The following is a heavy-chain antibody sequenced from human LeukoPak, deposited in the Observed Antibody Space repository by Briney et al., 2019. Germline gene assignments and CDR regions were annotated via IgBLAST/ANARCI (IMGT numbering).Heavy chain of an antibody. CDR1: GFIFNTYA. J-gene: IGHJ4*02. V-gene: IGHV3-23*01. CDR2: ISGRGDST. D-gene: IGHD2-2*01. Sequence: GSLRLSCAAAGFIFNTYAMSWVRQAPGKGLEWVSAISGRGDSTWYADSVKGRFTISRDNSKNTLYLQMSSLRSDDTAVYLACYRSIPCYWGQGTLVTVSS. CDR3: CYRSIPCY.